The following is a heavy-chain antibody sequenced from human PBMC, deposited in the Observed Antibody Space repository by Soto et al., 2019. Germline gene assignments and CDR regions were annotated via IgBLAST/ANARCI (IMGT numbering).Heavy chain of an antibody. CDR3: GITIFGVVPAGMDV. Sequence: QVQLVQSGAEVKKPGASVKVSCKASGYTFTSYYMHWVRQAPGQGLEWMGIINPSGGSTSYAQKFQGRGTMTRDTSTSTVYMELSSLRSEDTAVYYCGITIFGVVPAGMDVWGQGTTVTVSS. CDR1: GYTFTSYY. CDR2: INPSGGST. V-gene: IGHV1-46*01. J-gene: IGHJ6*02. D-gene: IGHD3-3*01.